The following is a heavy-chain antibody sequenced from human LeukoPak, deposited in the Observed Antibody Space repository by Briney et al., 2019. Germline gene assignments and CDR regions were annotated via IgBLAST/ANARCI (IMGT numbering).Heavy chain of an antibody. D-gene: IGHD1-26*01. V-gene: IGHV3-30*18. Sequence: GGSLRLSCAASVFTFSSYGMHWVRQAPGKGVEWVAVISYDGSKKNYADSMKGRSTIDRDNSQTTVFLQMTGLRAEDTAVYYCAKDQGGASQDYYYYAMDVWGQGTTVTVSS. CDR1: VFTFSSYG. CDR3: AKDQGGASQDYYYYAMDV. CDR2: ISYDGSKK. J-gene: IGHJ6*02.